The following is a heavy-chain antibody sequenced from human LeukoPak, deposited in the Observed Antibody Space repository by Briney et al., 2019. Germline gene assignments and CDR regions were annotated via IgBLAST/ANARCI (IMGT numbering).Heavy chain of an antibody. CDR3: ARTHSGSYYYYYYGMDV. V-gene: IGHV4-59*08. CDR2: IYDSGST. Sequence: SETLSLTCTVSGGSISSYYWSWIRQPPGEGVEWIGYIYDSGSTNYNPSLKSRVTISVDTSKNQFSLKLSSVTAADTAVYYCARTHSGSYYYYYYGMDVWGQGTTVTVSS. D-gene: IGHD1-26*01. CDR1: GGSISSYY. J-gene: IGHJ6*02.